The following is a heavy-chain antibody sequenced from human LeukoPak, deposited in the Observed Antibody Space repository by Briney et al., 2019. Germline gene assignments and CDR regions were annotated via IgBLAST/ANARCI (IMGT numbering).Heavy chain of an antibody. CDR1: GGSFSGYY. Sequence: SETLSLTCAVYGGSFSGYYWSWIRQPPGKGLEWIGEINHSGSTNYNPSLKSRVTISVDTSKNQFSLKLSSVTAADTAVYYCAGGWGQRTFDYWGQGTLVTISS. V-gene: IGHV4-34*01. J-gene: IGHJ4*02. D-gene: IGHD3-16*01. CDR3: AGGWGQRTFDY. CDR2: INHSGST.